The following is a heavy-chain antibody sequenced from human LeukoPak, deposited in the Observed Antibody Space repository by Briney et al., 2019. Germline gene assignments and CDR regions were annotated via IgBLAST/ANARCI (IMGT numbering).Heavy chain of an antibody. V-gene: IGHV1-8*01. CDR1: GYTFTSYD. D-gene: IGHD5-18*01. Sequence: GASVKVSCKASGYTFTSYDINWVRQATGQGLEWMGWMNPNSGNTGYAQKFQGRVTMTRNTSISTAYMELSSLRSEDTAVYYCARGLYSYGLRYYYYYMDVWGKGTTVTISS. CDR3: ARGLYSYGLRYYYYYMDV. CDR2: MNPNSGNT. J-gene: IGHJ6*03.